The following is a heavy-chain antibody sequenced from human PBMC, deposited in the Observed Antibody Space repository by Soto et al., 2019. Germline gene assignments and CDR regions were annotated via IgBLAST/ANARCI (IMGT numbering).Heavy chain of an antibody. CDR1: GFTFSSYA. Sequence: EVQLLESGGNLVQPGGSLRLSCEASGFTFSSYARSWVRQAPGKGLEWVSSISAGGGGTYYVYSVKGRFSISRDNSKNTLYLQMNSLRDEDTAVYYCAKGGLRTGFDYWGQGTLVTVSS. J-gene: IGHJ4*02. V-gene: IGHV3-23*01. CDR2: ISAGGGGT. D-gene: IGHD4-17*01. CDR3: AKGGLRTGFDY.